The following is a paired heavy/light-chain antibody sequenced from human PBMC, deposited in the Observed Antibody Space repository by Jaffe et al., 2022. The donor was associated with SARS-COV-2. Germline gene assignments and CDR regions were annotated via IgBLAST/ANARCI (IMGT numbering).Light chain of an antibody. CDR1: QDIRSD. CDR2: ATS. CDR3: VQNYNYPRT. J-gene: IGKJ1*01. Sequence: AVQMTQSPSSLSASVGDRVTITCRASQDIRSDLGWYQQRPGEAPKLLIFATSILQTGVPSRFSGSGSGTDFTLTVSSLQPEDFATYYCVQNYNYPRTFGQGTKVEIK. V-gene: IGKV1-6*01.
Heavy chain of an antibody. Sequence: HEQLQVSGPGLVRPSETLSLTCTVSGDSFSNYYWSWIRQSPEKGLEWIGYIFHDGRTKYNPTLESRVSMTVDPSENQFSLRLTSVIAADTGVYYCAKEVGCDSRGCWTFDPWGQGTQVIVS. CDR1: GDSFSNYY. CDR2: IFHDGRT. J-gene: IGHJ5*02. D-gene: IGHD3-10*01. V-gene: IGHV4-59*13. CDR3: AKEVGCDSRGCWTFDP.